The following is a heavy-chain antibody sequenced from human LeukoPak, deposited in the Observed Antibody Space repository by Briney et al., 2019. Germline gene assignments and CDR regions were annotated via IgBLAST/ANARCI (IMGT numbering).Heavy chain of an antibody. CDR1: GFTFSTYA. Sequence: GGSLRLSCAASGFTFSTYAMHCVRQAPGKGLEWVAVISYDGSNKYFADSVKGRFTISRDNSKNTLYLQMSSLRPEDTAVYYCARDQLAGLSHPYVFDIWGQGTMVTVSS. J-gene: IGHJ3*02. CDR2: ISYDGSNK. V-gene: IGHV3-30*03. CDR3: ARDQLAGLSHPYVFDI. D-gene: IGHD1-1*01.